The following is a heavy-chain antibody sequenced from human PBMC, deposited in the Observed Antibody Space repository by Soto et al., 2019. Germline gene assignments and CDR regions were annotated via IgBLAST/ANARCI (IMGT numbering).Heavy chain of an antibody. V-gene: IGHV3-30*04. CDR3: ARVRVLLGANGLDP. J-gene: IGHJ5*02. D-gene: IGHD2-8*02. CDR1: GFTFSSSA. CDR2: IAYHGSKK. Sequence: QVQVVESGGRVVHPGGSLRLSCAASGFTFSSSAMHWVRHTPGKGLVWVAVIAYHGSKKYYAASVKGRFTVSRDNSDNTVELQMNSLRTEASAIYFCARVRVLLGANGLDPWGQGTRVSVSS.